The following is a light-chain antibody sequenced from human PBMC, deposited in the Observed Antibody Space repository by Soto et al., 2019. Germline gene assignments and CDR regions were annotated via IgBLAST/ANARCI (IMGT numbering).Light chain of an antibody. CDR2: DNN. CDR3: GTWDSSLSAGV. J-gene: IGLJ2*01. V-gene: IGLV1-51*01. CDR1: SSNIGNNY. Sequence: QSVLTQPHSVSEAPGQKVTISCSGSSSNIGNNYVSWYQQLPGTAPKLLIYDNNKRPSGIPDRFSGSKSGTSATLGITGLQTGDEADYYCGTWDSSLSAGVFGGGTKVTVL.